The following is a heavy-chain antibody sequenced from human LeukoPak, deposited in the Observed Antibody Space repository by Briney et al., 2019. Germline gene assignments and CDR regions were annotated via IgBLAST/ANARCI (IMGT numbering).Heavy chain of an antibody. J-gene: IGHJ4*02. Sequence: ASVKVSCKASGYTFTSYDINWVRQATGQALEWMGWMNPNSGNTGYAQKFQGRVSMTRNTSISTAYMELSSLRSEDTAVYYCARGLYYYDSNGRTPYDYWGQGTLVTVSS. CDR1: GYTFTSYD. V-gene: IGHV1-8*01. CDR2: MNPNSGNT. D-gene: IGHD3-22*01. CDR3: ARGLYYYDSNGRTPYDY.